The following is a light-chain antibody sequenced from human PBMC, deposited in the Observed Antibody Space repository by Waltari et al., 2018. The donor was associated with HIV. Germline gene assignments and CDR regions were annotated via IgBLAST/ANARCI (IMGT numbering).Light chain of an antibody. CDR3: QSHDSSLSGVI. CDR1: NSNLGAGFD. J-gene: IGLJ2*01. Sequence: QSILAQPPSVSGAPGQRVTISCNGSNSNLGAGFDVHWYQHFPGAAPRLLIYSHINRPSGVPDRFSASTSGTSASLAITGIQGEDEADYYCQSHDSSLSGVIFGGGTKVTV. CDR2: SHI. V-gene: IGLV1-40*01.